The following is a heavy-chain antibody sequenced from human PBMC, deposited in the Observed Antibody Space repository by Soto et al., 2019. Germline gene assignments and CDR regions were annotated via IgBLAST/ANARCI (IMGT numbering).Heavy chain of an antibody. D-gene: IGHD3-3*01. Sequence: QPGGSLRLSCAASGFTFSSYAMSWVRQAPGKGLEWVSGIGGGGSRKYYADSVESRFTISRDNSKNTLYLQMNSLRAEDTAVYYCAKAGGIWSDYKRKDDPWGQGPVVT. V-gene: IGHV3-23*01. J-gene: IGHJ5*02. CDR2: IGGGGSRK. CDR1: GFTFSSYA. CDR3: AKAGGIWSDYKRKDDP.